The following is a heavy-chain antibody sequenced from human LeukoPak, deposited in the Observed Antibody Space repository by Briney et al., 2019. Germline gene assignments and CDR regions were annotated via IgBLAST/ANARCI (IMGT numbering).Heavy chain of an antibody. Sequence: GESLKISCKGSGYSFTSYWIGWVRQMPGKGLERMGIIYPGDSDTRYSPSFQGQVTISADKSISTAYLQWSSLKASDTAMYYCAGVTTVAGTCVDYWGQGTLVTVSS. CDR2: IYPGDSDT. J-gene: IGHJ4*02. D-gene: IGHD6-19*01. CDR3: AGVTTVAGTCVDY. V-gene: IGHV5-51*01. CDR1: GYSFTSYW.